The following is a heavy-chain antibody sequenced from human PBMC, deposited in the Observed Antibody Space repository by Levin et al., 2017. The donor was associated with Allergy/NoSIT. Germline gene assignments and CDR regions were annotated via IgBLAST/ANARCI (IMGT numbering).Heavy chain of an antibody. V-gene: IGHV4-34*01. CDR1: GSFRGYF. D-gene: IGHD3-16*01. CDR3: SRSKLCYDDTGHRGGALDY. J-gene: IGHJ4*02. CDR2: VNHGGTA. Sequence: GSLRLSCAVSGSFRGYFWSWIRRPPGKGLEWIAEVNHGGTANYNPSLRSRVTISVDTSKKQFSLSLASVTAADTAVYYCSRSKLCYDDTGHRGGALDYWGPGALVNVSS.